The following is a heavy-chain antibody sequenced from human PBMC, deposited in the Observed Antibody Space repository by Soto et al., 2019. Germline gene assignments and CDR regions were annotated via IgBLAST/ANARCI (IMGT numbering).Heavy chain of an antibody. D-gene: IGHD5-18*01. CDR3: ARKKGYSYGPHYFDY. V-gene: IGHV4-31*03. Sequence: SETLSLTCTVPGDSVSSGGYYWSWIRQHPVKGLEWIGYIYYSGNTFYNPSLKSRVTMSLDTSKNQFSLKLSSVTAADTAVYYCARKKGYSYGPHYFDYWGQGTRVT. CDR2: IYYSGNT. CDR1: GDSVSSGGYY. J-gene: IGHJ4*02.